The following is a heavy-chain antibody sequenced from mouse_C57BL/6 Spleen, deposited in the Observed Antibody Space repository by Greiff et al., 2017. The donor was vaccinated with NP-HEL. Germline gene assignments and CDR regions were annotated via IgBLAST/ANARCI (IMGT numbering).Heavy chain of an antibody. CDR3: ARIYDYDGRYYAMDY. Sequence: QVHVKQSGPGLVQPSQSLSITCTVSGFSLTSYGVHWVRQSPGKGLEWLGVIWSGGSTDYNAAFISRLSISKDNSKSQVFFKMNSLQADDTAIYYCARIYDYDGRYYAMDYWGQGTSVTVSS. CDR2: IWSGGST. V-gene: IGHV2-2*01. CDR1: GFSLTSYG. D-gene: IGHD2-4*01. J-gene: IGHJ4*01.